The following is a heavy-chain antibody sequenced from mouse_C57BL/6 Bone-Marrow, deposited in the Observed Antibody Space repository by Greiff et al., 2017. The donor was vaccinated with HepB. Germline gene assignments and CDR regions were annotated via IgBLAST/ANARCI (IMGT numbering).Heavy chain of an antibody. CDR1: GFNIKDDY. V-gene: IGHV14-4*01. CDR2: IDPENGDT. J-gene: IGHJ1*03. Sequence: EVQLQESGAELVRPGASVKLSCTASGFNIKDDYMHWVKQRPEQGLEWIGWIDPENGDTEYASKFQGKATITADTSSNTAYLQLSSLTSEDTAVYYCTHYLWYFDVWGTGTTVTVSS. D-gene: IGHD1-2*01. CDR3: THYLWYFDV.